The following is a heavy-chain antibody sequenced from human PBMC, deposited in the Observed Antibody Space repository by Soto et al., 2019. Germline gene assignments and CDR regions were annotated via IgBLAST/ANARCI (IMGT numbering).Heavy chain of an antibody. J-gene: IGHJ6*02. Sequence: PSETLSLTCAVSGYSISSGYYWGWIRQPPGKGLEWIGSIYHSGSTYYNPSLKSRVTISVDTSKNQFSLKLSSVTAADTAVYYCARLGYCSSTSCMSYYYYYGMDVWGQGPTVTVSS. D-gene: IGHD2-2*01. CDR1: GYSISSGYY. CDR3: ARLGYCSSTSCMSYYYYYGMDV. V-gene: IGHV4-38-2*01. CDR2: IYHSGST.